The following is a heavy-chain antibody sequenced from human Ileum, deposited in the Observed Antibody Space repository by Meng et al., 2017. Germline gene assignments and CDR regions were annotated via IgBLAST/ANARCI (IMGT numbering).Heavy chain of an antibody. CDR3: VRDGDRTSWPLDL. CDR2: IWTDENDR. J-gene: IGHJ4*02. Sequence: LQRLESGGGVGQPGGSLRLSCAASGFTFRATGMHWVRQAPGKGLEWVARIWTDENDRQYADSVKGRFTISRDNSESTLYLQMNNLRSEDTAVYYCVRDGDRTSWPLDLWGQGTLVTVSS. D-gene: IGHD6-19*01. CDR1: GFTFRATG. V-gene: IGHV3-33*08.